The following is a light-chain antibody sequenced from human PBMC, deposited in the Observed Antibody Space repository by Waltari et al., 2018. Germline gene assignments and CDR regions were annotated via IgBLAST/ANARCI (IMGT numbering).Light chain of an antibody. CDR2: AAS. CDR1: QSISSF. Sequence: DVQMTQSPSSLSASVGDRVTITCRASQSISSFLNWYQQKPGEAPKLLIYAASTLQGGVPSRFSGSGSGTDFTLTISSLQPEDFATYFCQQYDNLSITFGQGTRLEIK. V-gene: IGKV1-39*01. J-gene: IGKJ5*01. CDR3: QQYDNLSIT.